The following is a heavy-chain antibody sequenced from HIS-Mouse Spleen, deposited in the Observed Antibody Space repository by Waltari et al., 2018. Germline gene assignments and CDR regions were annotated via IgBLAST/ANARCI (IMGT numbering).Heavy chain of an antibody. Sequence: QVQLQESGPGLVKPSQTLSLTCTVSGGSISRGGYYWSWTRQHPGKGLEWIGYIYYSGSTYYNPSLKSRVTISVDTSKNQFSLKLSSVTAADTAVYYCARGEGRELKVDYWGQGTLVTVSS. CDR3: ARGEGRELKVDY. J-gene: IGHJ4*02. V-gene: IGHV4-31*03. CDR1: GGSISRGGYY. D-gene: IGHD1-7*01. CDR2: IYYSGST.